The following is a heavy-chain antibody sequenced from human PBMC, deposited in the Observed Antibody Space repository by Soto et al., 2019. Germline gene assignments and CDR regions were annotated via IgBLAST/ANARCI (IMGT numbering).Heavy chain of an antibody. Sequence: RGESLKISCKGSGYSFTSYWIGWVRQMPGKGLEWMGIIYPGDSDTRYSPSFQGQVTTSADKSISTAYLQWSSLKASDTAMYYCARQDDSSGYRDPLDAFDIWGQGTMVTVSS. CDR3: ARQDDSSGYRDPLDAFDI. D-gene: IGHD3-22*01. V-gene: IGHV5-51*01. CDR1: GYSFTSYW. J-gene: IGHJ3*02. CDR2: IYPGDSDT.